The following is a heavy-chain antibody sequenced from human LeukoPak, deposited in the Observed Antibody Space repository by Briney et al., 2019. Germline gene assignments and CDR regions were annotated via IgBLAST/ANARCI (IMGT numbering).Heavy chain of an antibody. CDR1: GYTFTGYY. V-gene: IGHV1-2*02. Sequence: ASVEVSCKASGYTFTGYYMHWVRQAPGQGLEWMGWINPNSGGTSYAQKFQGRVTMTRDTSISTAYMELNRLRSDDTAVYYCASGDDYSNYWYYWGQGTLVTVSS. J-gene: IGHJ4*02. D-gene: IGHD4-11*01. CDR2: INPNSGGT. CDR3: ASGDDYSNYWYY.